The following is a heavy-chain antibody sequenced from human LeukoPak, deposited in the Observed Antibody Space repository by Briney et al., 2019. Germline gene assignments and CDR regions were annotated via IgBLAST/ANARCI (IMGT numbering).Heavy chain of an antibody. CDR2: IKQDGSAK. CDR1: GFSFSSNW. CDR3: ARDGDGYYY. J-gene: IGHJ4*02. Sequence: PGGSLRLSCAASGFSFSSNWMSWVRQAPGKGLEWVANIKQDGSAKYYVDSVKGRFTISRDNAKNSLYLQMNNPRDEDTAVYYCARDGDGYYYWGQGTLVTVSS. D-gene: IGHD5-18*01. V-gene: IGHV3-7*01.